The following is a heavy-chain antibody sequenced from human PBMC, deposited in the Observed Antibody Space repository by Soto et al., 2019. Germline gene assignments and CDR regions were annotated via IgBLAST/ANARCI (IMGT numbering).Heavy chain of an antibody. CDR1: GFTISGYW. J-gene: IGHJ4*02. Sequence: EVQLVESGGGLVQPGGSLRLSCAASGFTISGYWMHWVRQAPGKGLVWVSRINSDGSKTTYADSVKGRFTISTDSAKNTLYLQMNSLRAEHTAVYYCVRGYDFWSAYYPFDFWGQGTLVTVSS. D-gene: IGHD3-3*01. CDR2: INSDGSKT. V-gene: IGHV3-74*01. CDR3: VRGYDFWSAYYPFDF.